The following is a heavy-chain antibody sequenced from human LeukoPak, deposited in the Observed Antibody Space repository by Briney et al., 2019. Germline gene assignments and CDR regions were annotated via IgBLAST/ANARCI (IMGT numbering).Heavy chain of an antibody. Sequence: ASVKVSCKASGYTFTGYYMHWVRQAPGQGLEWMGWINPNSGGTNYAQKFQGRVTMTEDTSTDTAYMELSSLRSEDTAVYYCATGGWGYCSGGSCYFSHRWFDPWGQGTLVTVSS. CDR1: GYTFTGYY. CDR3: ATGGWGYCSGGSCYFSHRWFDP. V-gene: IGHV1-2*02. CDR2: INPNSGGT. D-gene: IGHD2-15*01. J-gene: IGHJ5*02.